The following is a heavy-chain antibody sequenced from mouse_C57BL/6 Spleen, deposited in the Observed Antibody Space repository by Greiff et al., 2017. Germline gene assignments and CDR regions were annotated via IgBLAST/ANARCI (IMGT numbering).Heavy chain of an antibody. J-gene: IGHJ2*01. V-gene: IGHV1-82*01. CDR3: ASYSSGFFGY. D-gene: IGHD3-2*02. CDR2: IYPGDGDT. Sequence: QVQLQQSGPELVKPGASVKISCKASGYAFSSSWMNWVKQRPGKGLEWIGRIYPGDGDTNYNGKFKGKATLTADKSSSTAYMQLSSLTSEDSAVYFCASYSSGFFGYWGQGTTLTVSS. CDR1: GYAFSSSW.